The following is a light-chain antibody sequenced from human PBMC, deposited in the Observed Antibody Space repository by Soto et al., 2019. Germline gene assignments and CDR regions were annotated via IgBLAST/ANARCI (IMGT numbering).Light chain of an antibody. Sequence: QAVVTQPPSAPGTPGQRVTVSCSGSTSNIGNNPVNWYQQLPGTAPKLLIYGNDQRPSGVPDRFSCSKSGTSASLAISGLQSEDEADYYCAAWDGRLSAYVFGTGTKLTVL. J-gene: IGLJ1*01. CDR1: TSNIGNNP. CDR2: GND. CDR3: AAWDGRLSAYV. V-gene: IGLV1-44*01.